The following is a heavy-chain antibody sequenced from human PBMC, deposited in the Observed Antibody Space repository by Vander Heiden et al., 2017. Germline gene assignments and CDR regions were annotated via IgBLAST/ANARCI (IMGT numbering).Heavy chain of an antibody. J-gene: IGHJ4*02. V-gene: IGHV3-30*03. Sequence: QVHLVESGGGVVQPGTSLRISCTTSGFSFNRFGMHWCRQAPGKGLDWVEFISKDGSNKYYADSVKGRFTISRDKSQNTLFLQMNSLRPEDTAVYYCARGAEYWGQGTLVTVSS. CDR1: GFSFNRFG. CDR3: ARGAEY. CDR2: ISKDGSNK.